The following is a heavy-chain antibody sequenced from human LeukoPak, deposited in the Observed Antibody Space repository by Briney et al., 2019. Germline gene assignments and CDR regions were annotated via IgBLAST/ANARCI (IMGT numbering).Heavy chain of an antibody. V-gene: IGHV1-8*01. CDR3: ARDRYGSGSYYPDY. D-gene: IGHD3-10*01. Sequence: ASVKVSCKTSGYTFTNYDINWVRQATGQGLEWLGWMSPNNGNTGYAQKFQGRVTMTRDTSINTAYTELSSLRSEDTAVYYCARDRYGSGSYYPDYWGQGTLVTVSS. J-gene: IGHJ4*02. CDR1: GYTFTNYD. CDR2: MSPNNGNT.